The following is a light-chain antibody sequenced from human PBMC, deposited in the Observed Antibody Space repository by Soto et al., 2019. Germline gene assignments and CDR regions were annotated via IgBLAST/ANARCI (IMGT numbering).Light chain of an antibody. V-gene: IGLV2-14*01. CDR2: EVS. CDR1: SSEVGGYNY. CDR3: NSYTSKSTGV. Sequence: QSALTQPAAVSGSPGQSITISCTGTSSEVGGYNYVSWYQQHPGKAPKLIIYEVSNRPSGVSNRFSGSKSGNTASLTISGLQAEDEADYYCNSYTSKSTGVFGTVTKITVL. J-gene: IGLJ1*01.